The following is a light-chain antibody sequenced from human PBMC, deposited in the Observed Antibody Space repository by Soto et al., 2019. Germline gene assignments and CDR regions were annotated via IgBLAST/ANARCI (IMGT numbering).Light chain of an antibody. CDR3: QHYNSYSEA. J-gene: IGKJ1*01. Sequence: DIQMTQSPSTLSGSVGDRVTITCRASQTISSWLAWYQQKPGKAPKLLIYKASTLKSGVPSRFSGSGSGTEFTLTISSLQPDDFATHYCQHYNSYSEAFGQGTKVDIX. CDR2: KAS. V-gene: IGKV1-5*03. CDR1: QTISSW.